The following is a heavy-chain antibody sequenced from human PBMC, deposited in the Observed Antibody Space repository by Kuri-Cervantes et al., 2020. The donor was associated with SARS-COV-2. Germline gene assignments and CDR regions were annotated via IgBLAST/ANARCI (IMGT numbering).Heavy chain of an antibody. CDR3: VRDGDHWNFDY. D-gene: IGHD1-1*01. CDR1: GFTFSSYS. J-gene: IGHJ4*02. Sequence: GESLKISCAASGFTFSSYSMSWVHQAPGKGLVWVSRINPDGSYTNNADSVKGRFTLSRDNAKNMLFLQMNSLRAEDTAVYYRVRDGDHWNFDYWGQGTLVTVSS. CDR2: INPDGSYT. V-gene: IGHV3-74*01.